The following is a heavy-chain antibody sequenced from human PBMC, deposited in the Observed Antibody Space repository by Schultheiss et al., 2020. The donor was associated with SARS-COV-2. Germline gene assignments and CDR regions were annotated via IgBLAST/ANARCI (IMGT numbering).Heavy chain of an antibody. CDR3: ARMIAATRYYYGMDV. D-gene: IGHD6-13*01. CDR2: ISSNGGST. V-gene: IGHV3-64D*06. CDR1: GFTFSSYA. J-gene: IGHJ6*02. Sequence: GGSLRLSCSASGFTFSSYAMHWVRQAPGKGLEYVSAISSNGGSTYYADSVKGRFTISRDNSKNTLYLQMSSLRAEDTAVYYCARMIAATRYYYGMDVWGQGTTVTVAS.